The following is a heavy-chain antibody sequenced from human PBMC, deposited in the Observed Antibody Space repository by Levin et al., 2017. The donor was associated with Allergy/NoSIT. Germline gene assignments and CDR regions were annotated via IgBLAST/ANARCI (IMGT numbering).Heavy chain of an antibody. Sequence: SETLSLTCTVSGGSISNYYWSWIRQPPGKGLEWIGYIYFSGNTNSNPSLKSRVTILVDTSKNHFSLKLRSVTAADTAVYYCAGGDYGDGEGVFDYWGQGTRVTVSS. D-gene: IGHD4-17*01. CDR1: GGSISNYY. V-gene: IGHV4-59*01. CDR3: AGGDYGDGEGVFDY. J-gene: IGHJ4*02. CDR2: IYFSGNT.